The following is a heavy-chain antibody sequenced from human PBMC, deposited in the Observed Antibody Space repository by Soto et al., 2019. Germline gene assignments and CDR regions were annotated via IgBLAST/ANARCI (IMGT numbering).Heavy chain of an antibody. CDR2: ISGSGGST. CDR1: GFTFSSYA. Sequence: EVQLLESGGGLVQPGGSLRLSCAASGFTFSSYAMSWVRQAPGKGLEWVSAISGSGGSTYYADSVKGRFTISRDNSKNTLYLQMHSLRSEDTAVYYCAKATSVLAARPKNAFDIWGQGTMVTVSS. J-gene: IGHJ3*02. D-gene: IGHD6-6*01. V-gene: IGHV3-23*01. CDR3: AKATSVLAARPKNAFDI.